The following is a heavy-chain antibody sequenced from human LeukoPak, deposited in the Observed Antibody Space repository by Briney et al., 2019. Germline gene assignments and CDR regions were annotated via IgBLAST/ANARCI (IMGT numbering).Heavy chain of an antibody. D-gene: IGHD5-12*01. CDR3: AREPYSGYDPYYYYYYMDV. Sequence: GASVKVSCKASGDTFSSYAISWVRQAPGQGLEWMGRIIPIFGTANYAQKFQGRVTITTDESTSTAYIELSSLRSEDTAVYYCAREPYSGYDPYYYYYYMDVWGKGTTVTVSS. V-gene: IGHV1-69*05. CDR2: IIPIFGTA. J-gene: IGHJ6*03. CDR1: GDTFSSYA.